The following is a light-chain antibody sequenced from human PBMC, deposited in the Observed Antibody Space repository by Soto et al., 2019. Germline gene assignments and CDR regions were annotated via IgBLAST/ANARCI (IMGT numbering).Light chain of an antibody. CDR2: EVS. CDR3: QHLNSYPIT. V-gene: IGKV1-9*01. CDR1: QGVSSH. Sequence: ILLTQSPSSLSASVGDRVTITCRASQGVSSHLAWHQQKPGKAPKLLIYEVSTLQSGVPSRFSGSGSGTDFTLTISSLQPEDFATYYCQHLNSYPITFGQGTRLEIK. J-gene: IGKJ5*01.